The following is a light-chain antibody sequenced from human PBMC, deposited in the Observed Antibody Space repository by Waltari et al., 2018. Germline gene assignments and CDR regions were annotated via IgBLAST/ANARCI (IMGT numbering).Light chain of an antibody. V-gene: IGKV3-11*01. J-gene: IGKJ4*01. CDR3: QQFNSFPLT. CDR2: DAS. CDR1: QSVGSS. Sequence: EIVLTQSPVTLSLAPGERATLSCWASQSVGSSLAWYQQKPGQAPRLLMYDASNRATGVPARFNGSGSGTDFTLTIISLQPDDFGTYFCQQFNSFPLTFGGGTKVEMK.